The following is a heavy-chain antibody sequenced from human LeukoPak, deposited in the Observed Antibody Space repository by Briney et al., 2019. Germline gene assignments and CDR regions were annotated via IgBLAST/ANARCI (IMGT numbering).Heavy chain of an antibody. CDR2: ISYDGTKK. J-gene: IGHJ4*02. CDR3: ARGGYSYGLDY. CDR1: GFAFSNYA. D-gene: IGHD5-18*01. Sequence: PGGSLRLSCAASGFAFSNYAMHWVRQAPGKGLQWVAVISYDGTKKYYADSLKGRFTISRDNSKNTLYLRMNSLRAEDTAVYYCARGGYSYGLDYWGQGTLVTVSS. V-gene: IGHV3-30*04.